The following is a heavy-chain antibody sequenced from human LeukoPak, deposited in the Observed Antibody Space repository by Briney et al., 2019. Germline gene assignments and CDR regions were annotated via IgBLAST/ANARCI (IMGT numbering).Heavy chain of an antibody. Sequence: ASVKVSCKASGYTFTCYYMHWVRQAPGQGLEWMGWISPNSGGTNYAQKFQGRVTMTRDTSISTAYMELSRLRSDDTAVYYCARDEENYDSSGYYDYWGQGTLVTVSS. J-gene: IGHJ4*02. CDR2: ISPNSGGT. CDR1: GYTFTCYY. CDR3: ARDEENYDSSGYYDY. V-gene: IGHV1-2*02. D-gene: IGHD3-22*01.